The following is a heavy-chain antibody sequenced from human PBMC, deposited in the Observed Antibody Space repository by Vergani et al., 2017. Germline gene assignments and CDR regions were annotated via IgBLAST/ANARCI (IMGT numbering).Heavy chain of an antibody. Sequence: QVQLVQSGAEVKKPGASVKVSCKASGYTFTSYSMHWVRQAPGQGLEWMGLINPSGGSTSYAQKFQGRVTMTRYTSTSTVYMELSSLRSEDTAVYYCVRDCAFQYYYDSSGYNWFDPWGQGTLVTVSS. V-gene: IGHV1-46*03. CDR1: GYTFTSYS. J-gene: IGHJ5*02. CDR2: INPSGGST. CDR3: VRDCAFQYYYDSSGYNWFDP. D-gene: IGHD3-22*01.